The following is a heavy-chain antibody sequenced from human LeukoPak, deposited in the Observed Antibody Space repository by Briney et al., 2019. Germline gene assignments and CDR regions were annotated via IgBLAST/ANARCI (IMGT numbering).Heavy chain of an antibody. Sequence: SETLSLTCAVYGGSFSGYYWSWIRQPPGKGLEWIGEINHSGSTNYNPSLKSRVTISVDTSKNQFSLKLSSVTAADTAVYYCARVGYDILTGYSIPPDYYYYMDVWGKGTTVTISS. CDR2: INHSGST. V-gene: IGHV4-34*01. D-gene: IGHD3-9*01. CDR3: ARVGYDILTGYSIPPDYYYYMDV. J-gene: IGHJ6*03. CDR1: GGSFSGYY.